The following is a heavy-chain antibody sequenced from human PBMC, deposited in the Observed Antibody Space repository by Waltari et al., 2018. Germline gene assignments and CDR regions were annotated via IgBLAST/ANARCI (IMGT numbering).Heavy chain of an antibody. J-gene: IGHJ3*02. CDR2: INPDGSGT. CDR1: EFPFSLHW. D-gene: IGHD3-22*01. V-gene: IGHV3-74*01. CDR3: AHLFVITTFDAFDI. Sequence: EVQLVESGGGLVRPGGSLRLPGAASEFPFSLHWMPWVRQAPGKGLVWVSRINPDGSGTYYADSVKGRFTISRDNAKNTVYLQMDSLRAEDTAVYYCAHLFVITTFDAFDIWGHGTMVTVSS.